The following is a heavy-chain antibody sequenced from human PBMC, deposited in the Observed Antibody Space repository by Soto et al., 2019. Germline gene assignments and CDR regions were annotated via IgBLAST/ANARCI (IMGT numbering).Heavy chain of an antibody. Sequence: KVSCKASGGTFSSYAISWVRQAPGQGLEWMGGIIPIFGTANYAQKFQGRVTITADKSTSTAYMELSSLRSEDTAVYYCARGGWELPRPFDYWGQGTLVTVSS. V-gene: IGHV1-69*06. J-gene: IGHJ4*02. D-gene: IGHD2-15*01. CDR3: ARGGWELPRPFDY. CDR2: IIPIFGTA. CDR1: GGTFSSYA.